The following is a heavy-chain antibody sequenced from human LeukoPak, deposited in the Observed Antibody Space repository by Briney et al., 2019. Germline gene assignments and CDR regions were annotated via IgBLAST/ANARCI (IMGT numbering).Heavy chain of an antibody. CDR2: IMHDGSIK. CDR1: GFTFTNFG. Sequence: GGSLRLSCAASGFTFTNFGMHWVRQAPGKGLDWVAFIMHDGSIKFYADSVLGRFTISRDNSKNTLDLQMNSLRTEDTAVYYCVKESLEGDTWGQGTLVTVSS. V-gene: IGHV3-30*02. J-gene: IGHJ5*02. D-gene: IGHD1-1*01. CDR3: VKESLEGDT.